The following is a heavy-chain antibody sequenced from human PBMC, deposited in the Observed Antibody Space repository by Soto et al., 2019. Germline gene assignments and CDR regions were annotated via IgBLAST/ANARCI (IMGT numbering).Heavy chain of an antibody. CDR3: ARCRYSYGYDFDS. J-gene: IGHJ4*02. Sequence: DVHLVESGGGLVQPGGSLRLSCAASGFSFSNYGMSWVRQAPGKGLEWVSHISGSGTNIYYAGSVKGRFTVSRVIANNSLFLQMNSLRDEDTAVYYCARCRYSYGYDFDSWGQGTLVTVSS. V-gene: IGHV3-48*02. D-gene: IGHD5-18*01. CDR1: GFSFSNYG. CDR2: ISGSGTNI.